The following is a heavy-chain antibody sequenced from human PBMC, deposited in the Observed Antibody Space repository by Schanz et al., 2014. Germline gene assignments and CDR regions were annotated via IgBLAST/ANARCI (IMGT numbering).Heavy chain of an antibody. V-gene: IGHV3-30-3*01. Sequence: QVQLVESGGGVVQPGRSLRLSCAAYGFTLSSYAMHWVRQAPGKGLEWVAVISYDGSYKYYADSVKGRFTISRDNSKNTLYLQMNTLRAEDTAVYYCARDRGYCSGGSCLTCDYWGQGTLVTVSS. CDR2: ISYDGSYK. J-gene: IGHJ4*02. CDR3: ARDRGYCSGGSCLTCDY. D-gene: IGHD2-15*01. CDR1: GFTLSSYA.